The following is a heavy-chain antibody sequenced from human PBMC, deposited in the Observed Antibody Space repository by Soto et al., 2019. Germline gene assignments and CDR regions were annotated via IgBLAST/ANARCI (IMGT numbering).Heavy chain of an antibody. V-gene: IGHV3-30*18. D-gene: IGHD1-26*01. Sequence: GGSLRLSCVGSGFTFSNYGMHWVRQPPGKGLEWVALISDDGDKRYYADSVGGRLIISRDNSKDTLYLQMNSLGPDDTAVYFCAKARVRIVGANSFDYWGQGTPVTVSS. CDR3: AKARVRIVGANSFDY. CDR1: GFTFSNYG. CDR2: ISDDGDKR. J-gene: IGHJ4*02.